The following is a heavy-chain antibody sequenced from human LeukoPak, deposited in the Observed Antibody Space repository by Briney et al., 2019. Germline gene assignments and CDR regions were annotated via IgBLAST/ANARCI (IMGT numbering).Heavy chain of an antibody. J-gene: IGHJ6*03. V-gene: IGHV1-2*02. CDR3: ARSDSVRPGHNYYYMDV. D-gene: IGHD5/OR15-5a*01. Sequence: ASVKVSGKASGYSYTGYYMHWVRQAPGQGLEWMGWINPNSGGTNYAQKFQGRVTMTRDTSISTAYMELSRLRSDDTAVYYCARSDSVRPGHNYYYMDVWGKGTTVTISS. CDR2: INPNSGGT. CDR1: GYSYTGYY.